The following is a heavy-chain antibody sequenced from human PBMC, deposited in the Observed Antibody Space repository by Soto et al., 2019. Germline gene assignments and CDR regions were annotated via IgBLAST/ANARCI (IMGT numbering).Heavy chain of an antibody. CDR1: GFTFSSYG. Sequence: GGSLRLSCAASGFTFSSYGMHWVRQAPGKGLEWVAVIWYDGSNKYYADSVKGRFTISRDNSKNTLYLQMNSLRAEDTAVYYCARDDLDSSGWYGFGYWGQGTLVTVSS. D-gene: IGHD6-19*01. CDR2: IWYDGSNK. CDR3: ARDDLDSSGWYGFGY. J-gene: IGHJ4*02. V-gene: IGHV3-33*01.